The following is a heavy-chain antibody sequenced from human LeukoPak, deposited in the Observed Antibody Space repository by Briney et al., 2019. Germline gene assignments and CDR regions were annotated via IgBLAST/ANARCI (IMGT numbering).Heavy chain of an antibody. CDR3: ARDRSSSYTRDWFDP. CDR2: IYNSESI. CDR1: GGSINGYY. V-gene: IGHV4-4*07. J-gene: IGHJ5*02. Sequence: SXXLSLTCTVSGGSINGYYWSWIRQPAGKGLEWIGRIYNSESINYNPSLKSRVTISIDTSKTHFSLKLNSVTAADTAVYYCARDRSSSYTRDWFDPWGQGALVTVSS. D-gene: IGHD6-13*01.